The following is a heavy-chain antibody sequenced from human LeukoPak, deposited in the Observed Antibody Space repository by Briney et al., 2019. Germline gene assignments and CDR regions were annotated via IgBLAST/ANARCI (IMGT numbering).Heavy chain of an antibody. Sequence: GGSLRLSCAASGFPFSSYSMNWVRQAPGKGLEWVANIKEDGSAKYYVDSVKGRFSISRDNAKNSLYLQMNSLRAEDTAVYYCARESGSTFDYWGQGTLVTVSS. CDR1: GFPFSSYS. V-gene: IGHV3-7*03. J-gene: IGHJ4*02. CDR2: IKEDGSAK. D-gene: IGHD2-2*01. CDR3: ARESGSTFDY.